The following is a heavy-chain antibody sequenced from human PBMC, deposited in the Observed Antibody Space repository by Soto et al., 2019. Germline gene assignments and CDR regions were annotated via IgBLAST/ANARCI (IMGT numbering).Heavy chain of an antibody. CDR2: ISYDGSNK. J-gene: IGHJ4*02. V-gene: IGHV3-30*18. Sequence: QVQLVESGGGVVQPGRSLRLSCAASGFTFSSYGMHWVRQAPGKGLEWVAVISYDGSNKYYADSVKGRFTISRDNSKNTLYLQMNSLRAEDTAVYYCAKDYVPMTTVTSFDYWCQGTLVTGSS. D-gene: IGHD4-17*01. CDR3: AKDYVPMTTVTSFDY. CDR1: GFTFSSYG.